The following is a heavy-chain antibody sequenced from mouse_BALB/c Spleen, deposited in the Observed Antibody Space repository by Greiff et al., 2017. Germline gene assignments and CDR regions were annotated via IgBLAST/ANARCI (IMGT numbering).Heavy chain of an antibody. V-gene: IGHV14-3*02. J-gene: IGHJ4*01. D-gene: IGHD2-4*01. Sequence: VQLKQSGAELVKPGASVKLSCTASGFNIKDTYMHWVKQRPEQGLEWIGRIDPANGNTKYDPKFQGKATITADTSSNTAYLQLSSLTSEDTAVYYCATTMITYAMDYWGQGTSVTVSA. CDR3: ATTMITYAMDY. CDR2: IDPANGNT. CDR1: GFNIKDTY.